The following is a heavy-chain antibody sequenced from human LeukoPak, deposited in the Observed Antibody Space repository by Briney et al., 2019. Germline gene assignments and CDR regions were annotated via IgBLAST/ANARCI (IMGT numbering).Heavy chain of an antibody. D-gene: IGHD3-10*01. CDR3: ARDSLFYYGSGPRAFDI. V-gene: IGHV3-11*06. CDR1: GFTFSDYY. CDR2: ISSSSSYT. J-gene: IGHJ3*02. Sequence: GGSLRLSCAASGFTFSDYYMSWVRQAPGKGLEGVSYISSSSSYTNYADSVKGRFTISREKAKNSLYMQMNRLRAEHTAVYYCARDSLFYYGSGPRAFDIWLQGTMVTVSS.